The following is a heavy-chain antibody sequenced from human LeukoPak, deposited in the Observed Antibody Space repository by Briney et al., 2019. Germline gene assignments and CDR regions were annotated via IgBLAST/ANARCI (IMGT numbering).Heavy chain of an antibody. CDR3: ARDHEDVYGSGSYKS. Sequence: ASVKVSCKAAGYPFISFGISWVRQAPGQGLEWMGWISAYNGKTEFAQRFQDRVTMTTDTSTTTAYMELRSLRSDDTAMYYCARDHEDVYGSGSYKSWGQGTRVTVSS. D-gene: IGHD3-10*01. CDR2: ISAYNGKT. V-gene: IGHV1-18*01. J-gene: IGHJ4*02. CDR1: GYPFISFG.